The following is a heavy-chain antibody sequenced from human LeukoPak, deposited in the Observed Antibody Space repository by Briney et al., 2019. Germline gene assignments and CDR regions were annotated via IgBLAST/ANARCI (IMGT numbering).Heavy chain of an antibody. CDR2: IFPGDSDT. CDR3: ARLGGYSGYDYYYYYYMDV. Sequence: GESLKISCKGSGYTFSNYWIAWVRQMSGTGLEYMGIIFPGDSDTIYSPSLQGQVTMSVDKSFSTAYLQWSSLKESDTAMYYCARLGGYSGYDYYYYYYMDVWGKGTTVTVSS. CDR1: GYTFSNYW. V-gene: IGHV5-51*01. J-gene: IGHJ6*03. D-gene: IGHD5-12*01.